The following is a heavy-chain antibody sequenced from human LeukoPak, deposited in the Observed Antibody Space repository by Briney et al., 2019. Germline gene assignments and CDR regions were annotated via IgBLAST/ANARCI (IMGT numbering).Heavy chain of an antibody. J-gene: IGHJ4*02. V-gene: IGHV3-21*01. Sequence: GGSLRFSFAASGFTFSSDAMTWVRQAPGKGLEWVSSISSSSNYIYSAASVKGRFTISRDNAKNPLYLQMNSLRAEDTGVYYCARGDTQSKYRQFDSWGQGSLVIVSS. D-gene: IGHD1-26*01. CDR2: ISSSSNYI. CDR1: GFTFSSDA. CDR3: ARGDTQSKYRQFDS.